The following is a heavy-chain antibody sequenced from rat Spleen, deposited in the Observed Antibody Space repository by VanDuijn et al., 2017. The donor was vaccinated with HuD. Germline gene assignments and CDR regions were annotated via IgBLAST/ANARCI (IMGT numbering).Heavy chain of an antibody. CDR2: IIYDGSRT. Sequence: EVQLVESGGGLVQPGRSMKLSCAASGFTFSDYNMAWVRQAPKKGLEWVATIIYDGSRTYYRDSVKGRFTISRDNAKSTLYLQMNSLRSEDAATYYCARQGTSVARYYWYFDFWGPGTMVTVSS. CDR3: ARQGTSVARYYWYFDF. CDR1: GFTFSDYN. V-gene: IGHV5-22*01. J-gene: IGHJ1*01. D-gene: IGHD1-8*01.